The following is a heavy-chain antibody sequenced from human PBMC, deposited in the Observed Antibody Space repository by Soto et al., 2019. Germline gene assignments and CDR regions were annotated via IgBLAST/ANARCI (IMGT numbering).Heavy chain of an antibody. CDR3: ERGRGVNLVRG. V-gene: IGHV1-8*01. D-gene: IGHD3-10*01. J-gene: IGHJ4*02. CDR2: MNPSSGHA. Sequence: QVQLVQSGAEVKKPGASVKVSCKASGYTFSSYDINWGRQATGQGLEWMGWMNPSSGHAGYAQKFQGRVTMTRDTAISTAYMELSSLKSEDTAVYFCERGRGVNLVRGWGQGTLVTVSS. CDR1: GYTFSSYD.